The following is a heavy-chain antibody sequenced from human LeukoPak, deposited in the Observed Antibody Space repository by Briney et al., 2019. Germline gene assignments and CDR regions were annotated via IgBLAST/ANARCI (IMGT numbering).Heavy chain of an antibody. D-gene: IGHD1-26*01. J-gene: IGHJ5*02. Sequence: PSETLSLTCTLSRGSTNSSSSYWGWIRQPPGKGLEWIGSIYYSGSTSYNPSLKSRVTISVDTSKNQFSLKLSSVTAADTAVFYCARRTAGAKDRLFDPWGQGTLVTVSS. CDR3: ARRTAGAKDRLFDP. CDR1: RGSTNSSSSY. CDR2: IYYSGST. V-gene: IGHV4-39*01.